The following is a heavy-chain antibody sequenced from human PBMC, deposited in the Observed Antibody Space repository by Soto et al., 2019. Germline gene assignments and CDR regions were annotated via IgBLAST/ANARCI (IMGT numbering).Heavy chain of an antibody. V-gene: IGHV1-69*13. D-gene: IGHD4-4*01. Sequence: SVKFSCTAFGLTFSSYAISGVRQAPGQGREWRGGIIPIFGTANYAQKFQSRVTITADESTSTAYMELSSLRSEDTAVYYCARVSTTVRPYYFDHWGQGTLVTVSS. CDR2: IIPIFGTA. J-gene: IGHJ4*02. CDR1: GLTFSSYA. CDR3: ARVSTTVRPYYFDH.